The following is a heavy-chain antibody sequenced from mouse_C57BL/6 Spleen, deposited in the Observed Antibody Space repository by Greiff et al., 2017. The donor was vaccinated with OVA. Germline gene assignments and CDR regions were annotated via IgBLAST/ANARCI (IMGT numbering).Heavy chain of an antibody. J-gene: IGHJ3*01. Sequence: QVQLQQPGAELVKPGVSVKLSCKASGYTFTGYWMHWVKQRPGKGLEWIGMIHPNSGSTNYNEKFKSKATLTVDKSSSTAYMQLSSLTSEDSAVYYCERRYCEYVGSWFDYWGQGTPVTVS. CDR3: ERRYCEYVGSWFDY. CDR2: IHPNSGST. CDR1: GYTFTGYW. D-gene: IGHD2-4*01. V-gene: IGHV1-64*01.